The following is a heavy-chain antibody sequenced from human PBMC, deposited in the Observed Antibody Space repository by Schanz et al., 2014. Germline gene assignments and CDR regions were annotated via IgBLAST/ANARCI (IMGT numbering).Heavy chain of an antibody. CDR3: AGAYCSSTSGYTGYYYMDV. J-gene: IGHJ6*03. D-gene: IGHD2-2*02. Sequence: QVQLVQSGPEVKKPGSSMKVSCKASGGTFSSYTISWVRQAPGQGLEWMGRIIPILDIANYAQNFQGRVTITAYKATSTAYMELTRLRADAAAVYYCAGAYCSSTSGYTGYYYMDVWGKGTTVTVSS. CDR2: IIPILDIA. CDR1: GGTFSSYT. V-gene: IGHV1-69*02.